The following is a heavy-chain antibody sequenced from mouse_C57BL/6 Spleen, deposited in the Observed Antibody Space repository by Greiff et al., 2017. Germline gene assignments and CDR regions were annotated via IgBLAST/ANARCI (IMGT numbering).Heavy chain of an antibody. CDR2: IYPRSGNT. J-gene: IGHJ4*01. CDR3: ARAGGYYGYVRAMDY. V-gene: IGHV1-81*01. Sequence: QVHVKQSGAELARPGASVKLSCKASGYTFTSYGISWVKQRTGQGLEWIGEIYPRSGNTYYNEKFKGKATLTADKSSSTAYMELRSLTSEDSAVYFCARAGGYYGYVRAMDYWGQGTSVTVSS. CDR1: GYTFTSYG. D-gene: IGHD2-2*01.